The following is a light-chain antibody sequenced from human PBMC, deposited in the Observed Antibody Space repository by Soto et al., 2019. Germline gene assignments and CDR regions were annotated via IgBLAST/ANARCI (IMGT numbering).Light chain of an antibody. CDR2: DVS. J-gene: IGKJ1*01. CDR3: QQYYDYPWT. V-gene: IGKV1-5*01. CDR1: QSISNR. Sequence: DIQMTQSPFTLSASVGDRVTITCRASQSISNRMAWHQQKPGKVPKVLISDVSRLKSGVPSRFSGSGSGTEFILSISSLQPDDFATYYCQQYYDYPWTLGQGTKVDIK.